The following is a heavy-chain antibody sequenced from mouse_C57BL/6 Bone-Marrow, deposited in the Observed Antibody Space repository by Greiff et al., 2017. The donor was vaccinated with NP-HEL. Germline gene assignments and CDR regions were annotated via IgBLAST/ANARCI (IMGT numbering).Heavy chain of an antibody. CDR2: IRNKANGYTT. D-gene: IGHD2-5*01. CDR1: GFTFTDYY. V-gene: IGHV7-3*01. J-gene: IGHJ4*01. CDR3: ARYTYSSNSYAMDY. Sequence: EVHLVESGRGLVQPGGSLSLSCAASGFTFTDYYMSWVRQPPGKALEWLGFIRNKANGYTTEYSASVKGRFTISRDNSQSILYLQMNALRAEDSATYYCARYTYSSNSYAMDYWGQGTSVTVSS.